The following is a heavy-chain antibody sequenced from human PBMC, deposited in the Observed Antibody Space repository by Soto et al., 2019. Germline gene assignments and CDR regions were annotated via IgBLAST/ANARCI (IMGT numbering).Heavy chain of an antibody. Sequence: EVQLVESGGGLVQPGRSLRLSCAASGFTFDDYAMHWVRQAPGKGLEWVSGISWNSGSIGYADSVKGRFTISRDNAKNSLYLQMNSLTAEDTALYYCAKDGYDILTGYLYDYYYYYMDVWGKGTTVTVSS. D-gene: IGHD3-9*01. CDR2: ISWNSGSI. J-gene: IGHJ6*03. CDR1: GFTFDDYA. V-gene: IGHV3-9*01. CDR3: AKDGYDILTGYLYDYYYYYMDV.